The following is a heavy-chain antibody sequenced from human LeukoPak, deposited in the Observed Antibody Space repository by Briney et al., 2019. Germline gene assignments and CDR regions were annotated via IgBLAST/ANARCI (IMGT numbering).Heavy chain of an antibody. CDR2: ISSSSSTI. CDR1: GFTFSSYS. Sequence: GGSLRLSCAASGFTFSSYSMNWVRQAPGKGLEWVSYISSSSSTIYYADSVKGRFTISRDNAKNSLYLQMNSLRAEDTAVYYCARDTPREFGVVIRVVPDAFDIWGQGTMVTVSS. D-gene: IGHD3-3*01. J-gene: IGHJ3*02. V-gene: IGHV3-48*01. CDR3: ARDTPREFGVVIRVVPDAFDI.